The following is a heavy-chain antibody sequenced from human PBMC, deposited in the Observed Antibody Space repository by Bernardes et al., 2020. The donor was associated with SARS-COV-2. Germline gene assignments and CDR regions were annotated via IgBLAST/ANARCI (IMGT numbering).Heavy chain of an antibody. V-gene: IGHV3-7*05. CDR1: GFTFSSYW. J-gene: IGHJ6*02. Sequence: GGSLRLSCAVSGFTFSSYWMSWVRQAPGKGLEWVANIKQDGSEKYYVDSVKGRFTISRDNAKNSLYLQMNSLRAEDTAVYYCARGYAITIFGVVEDYGMDVWGQGTTVTVSS. CDR2: IKQDGSEK. CDR3: ARGYAITIFGVVEDYGMDV. D-gene: IGHD3-3*01.